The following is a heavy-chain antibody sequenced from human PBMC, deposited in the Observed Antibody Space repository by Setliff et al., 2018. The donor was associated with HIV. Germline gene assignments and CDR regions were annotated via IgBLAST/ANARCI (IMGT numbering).Heavy chain of an antibody. CDR2: IYGGGST. V-gene: IGHV3-53*01. J-gene: IGHJ4*02. CDR3: ARLGELSSFDY. D-gene: IGHD3-16*02. CDR1: GFTVSTYY. Sequence: GSLRLSCAASGFTVSTYYMSWVRQAPGKGLEWVSTIYGGGSTYHADSVKGRFTISRDNFENTLYLQMNSLRVEDTAVYYCARLGELSSFDYWGQGTLVTVSS.